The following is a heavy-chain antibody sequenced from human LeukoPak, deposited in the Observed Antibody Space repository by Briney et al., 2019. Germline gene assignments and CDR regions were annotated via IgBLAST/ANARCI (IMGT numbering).Heavy chain of an antibody. CDR1: GFTFSSYA. J-gene: IGHJ4*02. V-gene: IGHV3-23*01. CDR2: ISGSGGST. Sequence: GGSLRLSCAASGFTFSSYAMRWVRQAPGKGLEWVSAISGSGGSTYYADSVKGRFTISRDNSKNTLYLQMNSLRAEDTAVYYCAKDSYYYDSSGSVDPPVYWGQGTLVTVSS. D-gene: IGHD3-22*01. CDR3: AKDSYYYDSSGSVDPPVY.